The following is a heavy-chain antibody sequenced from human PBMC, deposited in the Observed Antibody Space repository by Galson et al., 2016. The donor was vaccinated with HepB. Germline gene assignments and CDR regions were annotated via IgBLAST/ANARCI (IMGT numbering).Heavy chain of an antibody. Sequence: LRLSCAASGFTFSSYAMSWVRQAPGKGLEWVSAISGSDGSTYYADSVKGRFTISRDNSKNTLYLQMNSLRAEDTAVYYCARDPMATRYYYYGMDVWGQGTTVTVSS. D-gene: IGHD5-24*01. CDR1: GFTFSSYA. V-gene: IGHV3-23*01. CDR2: ISGSDGST. J-gene: IGHJ6*02. CDR3: ARDPMATRYYYYGMDV.